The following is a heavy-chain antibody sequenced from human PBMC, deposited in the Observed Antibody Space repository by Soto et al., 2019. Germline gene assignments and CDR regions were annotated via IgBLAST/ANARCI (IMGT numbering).Heavy chain of an antibody. Sequence: VSLRLSCAASGFSLSNHWMGWVRQDPGKGLEWVANIKSDGSEKYYVDSVKGRFIISRDNARNSQYQQMNSLRAEDTAVYYCARGPNYGDRTDYFDSWGQGTLVTVSS. CDR1: GFSLSNHW. D-gene: IGHD2-21*02. CDR2: IKSDGSEK. V-gene: IGHV3-7*01. J-gene: IGHJ4*02. CDR3: ARGPNYGDRTDYFDS.